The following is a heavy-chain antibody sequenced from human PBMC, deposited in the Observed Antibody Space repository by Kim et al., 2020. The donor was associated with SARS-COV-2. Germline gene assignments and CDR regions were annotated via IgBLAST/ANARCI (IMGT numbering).Heavy chain of an antibody. D-gene: IGHD5-12*01. J-gene: IGHJ6*02. CDR1: GYTFTSYG. CDR3: ARGRKGYNSGYDHYYYYYGMDV. CDR2: ISAYNGNT. V-gene: IGHV1-18*04. Sequence: ASVKVSCKASGYTFTSYGISWVRQAPGQGLEWMGWISAYNGNTNYAQKLQGRVTMTTDTSTSTAYMELRSLRSDDTAVYYCARGRKGYNSGYDHYYYYYGMDVWGQGTTVTVSS.